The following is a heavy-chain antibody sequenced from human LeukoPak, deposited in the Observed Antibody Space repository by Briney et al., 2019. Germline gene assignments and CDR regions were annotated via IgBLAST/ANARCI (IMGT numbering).Heavy chain of an antibody. CDR3: ARHELWFGESYFDY. D-gene: IGHD3-10*01. CDR2: INHSGST. CDR1: GGSFSGYY. Sequence: PSETLSLTCAVYGGSFSGYYWSWIRQPPGKGLEWIGEINHSGSTNYNPSLKSRVTISVDTSKNQFSLKLSSVTAADTAVYYCARHELWFGESYFDYWGQGTLVTVSS. J-gene: IGHJ4*02. V-gene: IGHV4-34*01.